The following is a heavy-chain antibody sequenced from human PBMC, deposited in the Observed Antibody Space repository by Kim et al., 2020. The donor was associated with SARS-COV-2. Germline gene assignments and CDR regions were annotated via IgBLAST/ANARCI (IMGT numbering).Heavy chain of an antibody. D-gene: IGHD1-26*01. V-gene: IGHV4-4*09. Sequence: NYDPSPRSRVTIAEDTSKNQFSLKLSSVTAADTAVYYCAGTARGANFDYWGRGALVTVSS. J-gene: IGHJ4*02. CDR3: AGTARGANFDY.